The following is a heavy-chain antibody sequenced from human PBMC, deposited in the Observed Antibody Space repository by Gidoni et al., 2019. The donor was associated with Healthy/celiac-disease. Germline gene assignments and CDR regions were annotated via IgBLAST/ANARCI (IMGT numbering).Heavy chain of an antibody. J-gene: IGHJ5*02. V-gene: IGHV3-21*01. D-gene: IGHD4-17*01. Sequence: EVQLVESGGGLVKPGGSLRLSCAVSGFTFRTYSMNWVRQAPGKGLEWVSFISSSSSDIYYADSVKGRFTISRDNAKNSLFLQMNNLRAEDTAVYYCARIPNDYAWGQGTLVTVSS. CDR3: ARIPNDYA. CDR1: GFTFRTYS. CDR2: ISSSSSDI.